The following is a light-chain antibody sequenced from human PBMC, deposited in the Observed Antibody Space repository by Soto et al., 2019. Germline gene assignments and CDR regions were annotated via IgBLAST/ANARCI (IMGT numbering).Light chain of an antibody. CDR3: QQLNSYPIT. CDR2: GAS. CDR1: QTVSSN. J-gene: IGKJ5*01. Sequence: EIILTQSADTLSWSAGERATLSWGASQTVSSNYLAWCQQRNGQAPRLLIYGASTRATGIPARFSGSGYGTEFNLTISRLQTEDFATYYCQQLNSYPITFGQGTRLEIK. V-gene: IGKV3-15*01.